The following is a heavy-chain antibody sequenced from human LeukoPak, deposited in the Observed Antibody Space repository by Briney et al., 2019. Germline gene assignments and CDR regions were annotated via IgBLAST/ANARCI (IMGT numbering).Heavy chain of an antibody. V-gene: IGHV4-30-4*07. Sequence: SQTLSLTCAVSGGFISSGGYSWNWIRQPPGKGLEWIGYVSYSGSTYYNPSLKSRLTLSVDTSRNQFSLKLSSVTAADTAVYYCATYHFRGDTSHYFDYWGQGTLVTVSS. J-gene: IGHJ4*02. CDR2: VSYSGST. CDR1: GGFISSGGYS. D-gene: IGHD3-10*02. CDR3: ATYHFRGDTSHYFDY.